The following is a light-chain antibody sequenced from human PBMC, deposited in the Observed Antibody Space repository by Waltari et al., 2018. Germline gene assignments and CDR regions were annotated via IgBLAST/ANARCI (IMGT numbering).Light chain of an antibody. V-gene: IGKV3-11*01. CDR1: QSVGTS. Sequence: DIVLTQSPATLPSSPGERATLSCRASQSVGTSLAWYQQKPGQAPRILIWDASDRARGTPARFSGSGSGTDFTLTISGLEPEDFAVYYCQQRSNWPPELTFGPGTKVDIK. CDR3: QQRSNWPPELT. J-gene: IGKJ3*01. CDR2: DAS.